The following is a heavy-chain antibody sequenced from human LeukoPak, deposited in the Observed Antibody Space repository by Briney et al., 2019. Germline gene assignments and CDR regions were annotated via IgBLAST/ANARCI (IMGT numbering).Heavy chain of an antibody. CDR1: GYTFTSYD. CDR2: MNPNSGNT. CDR3: ARQGDLYDSSGYYYFDY. V-gene: IGHV1-8*03. D-gene: IGHD3-22*01. Sequence: ASVKVSCKASGYTFTSYDINWVRQATGQGLEWMGWMNPNSGNTGYAQKFQGRVTITRNTSISTAYMELSSLRSEDTAVYYCARQGDLYDSSGYYYFDYWGQGTLVTVSS. J-gene: IGHJ4*02.